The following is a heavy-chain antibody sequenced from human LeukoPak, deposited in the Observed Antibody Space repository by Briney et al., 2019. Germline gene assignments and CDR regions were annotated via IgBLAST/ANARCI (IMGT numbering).Heavy chain of an antibody. CDR1: GSTFSSYG. Sequence: GESLKISCTASGSTFSSYGIHWVRQAPGKGLEWVAAIWYDGSKKYYAESVKGRFTLSRDNSKNTLYLQMSSLRVEDTAVYYCARETAAAGNHWFDPWGQGTLVTVSS. CDR2: IWYDGSKK. CDR3: ARETAAAGNHWFDP. V-gene: IGHV3-33*01. D-gene: IGHD6-13*01. J-gene: IGHJ5*02.